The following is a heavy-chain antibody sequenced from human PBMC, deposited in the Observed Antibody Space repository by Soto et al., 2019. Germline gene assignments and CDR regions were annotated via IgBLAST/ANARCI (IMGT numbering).Heavy chain of an antibody. Sequence: PGGSLRLSCAASGFTFSSYAMSWVRQPPGKGLEWIGYIYYSGSTNYNPSLKSRVTISVDTSKNQFSLKLSSVTAADTAVYYCARNPDCGGDCSTLFDYWGQGTLVTVSS. D-gene: IGHD2-21*01. CDR2: IYYSGST. V-gene: IGHV4-59*01. CDR1: GFTFSSYA. J-gene: IGHJ4*02. CDR3: ARNPDCGGDCSTLFDY.